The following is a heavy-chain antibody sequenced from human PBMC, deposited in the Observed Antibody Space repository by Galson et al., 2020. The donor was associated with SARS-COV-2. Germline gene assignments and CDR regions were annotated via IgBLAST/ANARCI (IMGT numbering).Heavy chain of an antibody. Sequence: SETLSLTCTVSGGSIRNYYWSWIRQSPGKGLEWIGYIYHTGSTSYNPSLKSRVTISVDTSKNQFSLTLRSVTAADTALYYCARQEYPKVGNGFDIWGLVTMVTVSS. D-gene: IGHD1-26*01. CDR1: GGSIRNYY. CDR3: ARQEYPKVGNGFDI. V-gene: IGHV4-59*08. J-gene: IGHJ3*02. CDR2: IYHTGST.